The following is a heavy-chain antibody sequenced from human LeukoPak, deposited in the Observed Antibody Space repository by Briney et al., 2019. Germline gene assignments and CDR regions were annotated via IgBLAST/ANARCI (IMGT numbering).Heavy chain of an antibody. CDR1: GGTFSSYA. CDR3: ARLGCSSTSCYRAPEY. D-gene: IGHD2-2*01. J-gene: IGHJ4*02. CDR2: IISIFGTA. V-gene: IGHV1-69*13. Sequence: SVKVSCKASGGTFSSYAISWVRQAPGQGLEWMGGIISIFGTANYAQKFQGRVTITADESTSTAYMELSSLRSEDTAVYYCARLGCSSTSCYRAPEYCGQGTLVTVST.